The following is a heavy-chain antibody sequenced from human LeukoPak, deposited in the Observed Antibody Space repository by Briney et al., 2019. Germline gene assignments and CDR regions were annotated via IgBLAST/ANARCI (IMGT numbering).Heavy chain of an antibody. D-gene: IGHD5-18*01. J-gene: IGHJ5*02. V-gene: IGHV4-39*01. CDR1: SGSISSSISY. Sequence: PSETLSLTRTVSSGSISSSISYWGWIRQPPGKGLEWIGSIYYSGSTYYNPSLKSRVTISVDTSKNQFSLKLSSVTAADTAVYYCARHRGYSYGLGWFDPWGQGTLVTVSS. CDR2: IYYSGST. CDR3: ARHRGYSYGLGWFDP.